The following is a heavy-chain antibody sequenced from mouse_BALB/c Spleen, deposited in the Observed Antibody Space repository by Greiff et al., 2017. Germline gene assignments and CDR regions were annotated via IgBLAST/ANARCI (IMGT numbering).Heavy chain of an antibody. CDR3: APIYYDYSWFAY. CDR2: ISCYNRAT. Sequence: EVQLVESGPELVNPVASVKISCKASGYSFTGYYIHWVKQGPRKSLEWIGYISCYNRATSYNQKFKGKAIFTVDKSSSTAYMQLSSLTSDDSAVYFCAPIYYDYSWFAYWGQGTLVTVSA. CDR1: GYSFTGYY. D-gene: IGHD2-4*01. V-gene: IGHV1-42*01. J-gene: IGHJ3*01.